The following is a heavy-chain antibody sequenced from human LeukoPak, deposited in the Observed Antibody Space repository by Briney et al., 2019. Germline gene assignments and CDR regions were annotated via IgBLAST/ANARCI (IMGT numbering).Heavy chain of an antibody. CDR3: AKESGEPYYFDY. Sequence: PGGSLRLSCAASGFTFSSYGMHWVRQAPGKGLEWVAFIRYDGSNKYYADSVKGRFTISRDNSKNTLYLQMNSLGAEDTGVYYGAKESGEPYYFDYWGQGTLVTVSS. V-gene: IGHV3-30*02. D-gene: IGHD1-26*01. CDR2: IRYDGSNK. CDR1: GFTFSSYG. J-gene: IGHJ4*02.